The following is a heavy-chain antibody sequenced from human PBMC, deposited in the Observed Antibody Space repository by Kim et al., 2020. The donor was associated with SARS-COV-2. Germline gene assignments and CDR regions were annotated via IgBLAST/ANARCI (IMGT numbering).Heavy chain of an antibody. CDR3: ARELIMYGMDV. CDR1: GLTVSSNY. V-gene: IGHV3-53*01. J-gene: IGHJ6*02. CDR2: IYSGGST. Sequence: GGSLRLSCAASGLTVSSNYMSWVRQAPGKGLEWVSIIYSGGSTYYADSVKGRFTISRDNSKNTLYLQMNSLRAEDTAVYYCARELIMYGMDVWGQGTTVTVSS. D-gene: IGHD3-16*01.